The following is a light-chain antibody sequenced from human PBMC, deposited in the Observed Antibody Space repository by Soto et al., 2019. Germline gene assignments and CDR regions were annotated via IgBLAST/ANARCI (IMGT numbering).Light chain of an antibody. V-gene: IGKV1-17*01. Sequence: IQMTQSPSSLSASLGDRVTITCRASQAIGTDLGWYQQKPGKAPKRLIYAASSLQSGAPPGFSGRGSGTDFTLTIRSLQSEDLATYFCLQYKSYPRTFGKGTRVAI. CDR3: LQYKSYPRT. CDR2: AAS. CDR1: QAIGTD. J-gene: IGKJ1*01.